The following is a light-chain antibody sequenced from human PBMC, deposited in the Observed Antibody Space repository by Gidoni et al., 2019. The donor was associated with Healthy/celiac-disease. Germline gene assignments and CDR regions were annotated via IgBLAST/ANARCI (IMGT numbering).Light chain of an antibody. V-gene: IGLV1-47*01. J-gene: IGLJ2*01. CDR3: AAWDDSLSGDVV. Sequence: QSVLTQPPSASGTPGKRVTVSCSGSSSNIVSNYVYWYQQLPGTAPNILIYRNNQRPSGVPDRFSGSKSGTSDSLAMSGLLSEEEADYYCAAWDDSLSGDVVFGGGTKLTVL. CDR2: RNN. CDR1: SSNIVSNY.